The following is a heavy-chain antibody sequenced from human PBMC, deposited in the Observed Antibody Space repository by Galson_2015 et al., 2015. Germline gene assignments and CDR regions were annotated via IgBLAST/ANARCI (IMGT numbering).Heavy chain of an antibody. CDR1: GDSVSSGSYY. CDR2: IYHSGST. V-gene: IGHV4-61*01. D-gene: IGHD3-10*01. J-gene: IGHJ5*02. CDR3: ARETFRESNYNWFDP. Sequence: VSGDSVSSGSYYWSWIRQPPGKGLEWIGYIYHSGSTNYNPSLMRRVTISIDTSKSQFSLKLTSVTAADTAVYYCARETFRESNYNWFDPWGQGTLVTVSS.